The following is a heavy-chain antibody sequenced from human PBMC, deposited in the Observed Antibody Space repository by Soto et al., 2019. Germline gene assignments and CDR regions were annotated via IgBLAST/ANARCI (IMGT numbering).Heavy chain of an antibody. Sequence: GSLRLSCAASGFTFSTYGMHWVRQAPGKGLEWVAVISYDGSNKYYADSVKGRFTISRDNSKNTLYLQMNGLRAEDTAVYYCARDHYDFWSGYYTGFDPWGQGT. V-gene: IGHV3-30*03. D-gene: IGHD3-3*01. CDR1: GFTFSTYG. J-gene: IGHJ5*02. CDR3: ARDHYDFWSGYYTGFDP. CDR2: ISYDGSNK.